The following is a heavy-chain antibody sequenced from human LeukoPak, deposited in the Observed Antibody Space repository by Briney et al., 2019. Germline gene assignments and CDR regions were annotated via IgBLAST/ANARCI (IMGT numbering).Heavy chain of an antibody. J-gene: IGHJ4*02. CDR2: ISYDGSNK. CDR1: GFTFSSYG. Sequence: QPGRSLRLSCAASGFTFSSYGMHWVRQAPGKGLEWVAVISYDGSNKYYADSVKGRFTISRDNSKNTLYLQMNSLRAEDTAVYYCARVHVDTAMDADYWGQGTLVTVSS. CDR3: ARVHVDTAMDADY. D-gene: IGHD5-18*01. V-gene: IGHV3-30*03.